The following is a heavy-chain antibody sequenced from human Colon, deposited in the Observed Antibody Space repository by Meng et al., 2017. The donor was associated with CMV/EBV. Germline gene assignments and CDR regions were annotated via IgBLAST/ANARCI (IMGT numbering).Heavy chain of an antibody. J-gene: IGHJ4*02. V-gene: IGHV4-38-2*02. CDR3: AREADFTNVDY. Sequence: ESLKISCAGSGFTFSSYSMAWVRQAPGKGLEWIGSIYHSGSTYYNPSLKSRVTISVDTSKNQFSLKLSSVTAADTAVYYCAREADFTNVDYWGQGTLVTVSS. CDR1: GFTFSSYS. D-gene: IGHD4-11*01. CDR2: IYHSGST.